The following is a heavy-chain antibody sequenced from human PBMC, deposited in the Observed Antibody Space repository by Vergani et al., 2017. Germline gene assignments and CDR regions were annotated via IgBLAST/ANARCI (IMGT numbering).Heavy chain of an antibody. J-gene: IGHJ4*02. V-gene: IGHV4-34*01. Sequence: QVQLQQWGAGLLKPSETLSLTCAVYGGSFSGYYWSWIRQPPGKGLEWIGEINHSGSTNYNPSLKSRVTISVDTSKNQFSLKLSYVTAADTAVYYCARVVSGRGAQTVTPGGWGQGTLVTVSS. CDR2: INHSGST. D-gene: IGHD4-17*01. CDR1: GGSFSGYY. CDR3: ARVVSGRGAQTVTPGG.